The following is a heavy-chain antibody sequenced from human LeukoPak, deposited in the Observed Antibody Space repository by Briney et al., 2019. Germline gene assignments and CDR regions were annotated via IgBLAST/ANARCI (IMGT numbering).Heavy chain of an antibody. D-gene: IGHD3-10*01. CDR1: GGSFSGYY. CDR2: INHSGST. J-gene: IGHJ4*02. CDR3: AASGSGSPDY. Sequence: PSETLSLTCAVYGGSFSGYYWSWIRQPPGKGLEWIGEINHSGSTNYNPSLKSRVTISVDTSKDQFSLKLSSVTAADTAVYYCAASGSGSPDYWGQGTLVTVSS. V-gene: IGHV4-34*01.